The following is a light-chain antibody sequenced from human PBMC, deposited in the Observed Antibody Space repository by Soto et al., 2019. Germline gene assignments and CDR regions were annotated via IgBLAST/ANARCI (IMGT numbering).Light chain of an antibody. CDR2: RAS. CDR3: QQSYSSPPWT. Sequence: DIQMTQSPSSLSASVGDRVTISCRASQTISTFLNWYQQKPGTAPRLLIYRASSVNSGVPPRFSGSGSVRDFTLTISSLRPEDIATYFCQQSYSSPPWTFGQGTKVEV. V-gene: IGKV1-39*01. CDR1: QTISTF. J-gene: IGKJ1*01.